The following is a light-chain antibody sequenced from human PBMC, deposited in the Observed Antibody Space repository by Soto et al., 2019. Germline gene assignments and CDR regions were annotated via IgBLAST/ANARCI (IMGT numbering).Light chain of an antibody. Sequence: DIPMTQSPSTLSSSVGDRVTITCLASQSISSWLAWYQQKPGKAPRLLIFAASNLHTEVPSRFSGSGYGTDFSLTINGLQPEDFATYYCQQAKSCPLTFGGGTKVDIK. CDR3: QQAKSCPLT. CDR2: AAS. J-gene: IGKJ4*01. CDR1: QSISSW. V-gene: IGKV1-5*01.